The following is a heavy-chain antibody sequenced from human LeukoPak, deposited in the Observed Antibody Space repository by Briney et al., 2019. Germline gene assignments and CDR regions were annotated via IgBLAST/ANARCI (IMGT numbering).Heavy chain of an antibody. CDR3: ARGDMTTVTTYQFDP. V-gene: IGHV4-34*01. CDR2: INHSGST. Sequence: PSETLSLTCAVYGGSFSGYYWSWIRQPPGKGLEWMGEINHSGSTNYNPSLKSRVTISVDTSKNQFSLKLSSVTAADTAVYYCARGDMTTVTTYQFDPWGQGTLVTVSS. J-gene: IGHJ5*02. CDR1: GGSFSGYY. D-gene: IGHD4-17*01.